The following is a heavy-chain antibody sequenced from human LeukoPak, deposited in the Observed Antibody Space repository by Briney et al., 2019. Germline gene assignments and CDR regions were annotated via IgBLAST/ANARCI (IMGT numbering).Heavy chain of an antibody. J-gene: IGHJ4*02. CDR2: ISWNSGSI. V-gene: IGHV3-9*01. D-gene: IGHD3-22*01. Sequence: GGSLRLSCAASGFTFDDYAMHWVRQAPGKGLEWVSGISWNSGSIGYADSVKGRFTISRDNAKNSLYLQMNGLRAEDTALYYCAKDSFYDSNCFDYWGQGTLVTVSS. CDR3: AKDSFYDSNCFDY. CDR1: GFTFDDYA.